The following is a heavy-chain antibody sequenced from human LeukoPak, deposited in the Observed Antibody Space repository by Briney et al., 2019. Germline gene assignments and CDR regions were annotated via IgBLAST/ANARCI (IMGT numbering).Heavy chain of an antibody. CDR3: AKGYCINDKCSNYDY. Sequence: GGSLRLSCAASGFIFNNYVMSWVRQAPGKGLEWVSVVSNSGGSTYYADSVKGRFTISRDNSKNTAYLQMNSLRAEDTAVYYCAKGYCINDKCSNYDYWGQGTLVTVSS. CDR2: VSNSGGST. J-gene: IGHJ4*02. V-gene: IGHV3-23*01. CDR1: GFIFNNYV. D-gene: IGHD2-8*01.